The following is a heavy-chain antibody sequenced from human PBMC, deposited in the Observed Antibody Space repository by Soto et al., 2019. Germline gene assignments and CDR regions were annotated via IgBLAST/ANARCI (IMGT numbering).Heavy chain of an antibody. D-gene: IGHD2-21*01. Sequence: SETLSLTCTVSGGSISSGDYYWSWIRQPPGKGLEWIGYINHSGSTNYNPSLKSRATISVDTSKNQFSLKLSSVTAADTAVYYGARSHIVPLLLMSPYINGGQEPRAT. CDR1: GGSISSGDYY. J-gene: IGHJ4*02. V-gene: IGHV4-30-4*01. CDR3: ARSHIVPLLLMSPYIN. CDR2: INHSGST.